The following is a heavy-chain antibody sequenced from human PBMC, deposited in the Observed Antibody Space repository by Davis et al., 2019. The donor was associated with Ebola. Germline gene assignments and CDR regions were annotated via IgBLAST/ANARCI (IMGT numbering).Heavy chain of an antibody. CDR2: INHSGST. CDR3: ARAVLLWFGELFYYYYGMDV. Sequence: SQTLSLTCAVYGGSFSGYYWSWIRQPPGKGLEWIGEINHSGSTNYNPSLKSRVTISVDTSKNQFSLKLSSVTAADTAVYYCARAVLLWFGELFYYYYGMDVWGKGTTVTVPS. J-gene: IGHJ6*04. CDR1: GGSFSGYY. V-gene: IGHV4-34*01. D-gene: IGHD3-10*01.